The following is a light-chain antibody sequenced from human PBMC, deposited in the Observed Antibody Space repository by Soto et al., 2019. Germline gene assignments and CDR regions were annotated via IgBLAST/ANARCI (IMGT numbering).Light chain of an antibody. V-gene: IGKV3-11*01. Sequence: IVLTQSPATLSLSPGERATLSCRASQSVTSYLAWYQQKPGRAPRLLMYDASNRATGIPARFSGSGSGTDFTLTISSLEPEDFAVYYCQQRSNWPYTFGQGTKLEIK. CDR2: DAS. CDR1: QSVTSY. J-gene: IGKJ2*01. CDR3: QQRSNWPYT.